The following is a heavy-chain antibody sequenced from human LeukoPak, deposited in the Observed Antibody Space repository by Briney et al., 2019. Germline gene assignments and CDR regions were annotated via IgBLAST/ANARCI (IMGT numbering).Heavy chain of an antibody. CDR2: ISYDGSNK. V-gene: IGHV3-30-3*01. CDR3: ARGPVAASEDD. CDR1: GFTFSSYA. J-gene: IGHJ4*02. D-gene: IGHD2-15*01. Sequence: GGSLRLSCAASGFTFSSYAMHWVRQAPGKGLEWVAVISYDGSNKYYADSVKGRFTISRDNSKNTLYLQMNSLRAQDTAVYYCARGPVAASEDDWGQGTLVTVSS.